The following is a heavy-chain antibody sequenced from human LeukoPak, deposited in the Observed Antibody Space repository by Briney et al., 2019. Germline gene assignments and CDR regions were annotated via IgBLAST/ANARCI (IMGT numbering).Heavy chain of an antibody. CDR2: IIGVGGRT. CDR1: GFTFSSYA. Sequence: GGSLRVSCSASGFTFSSYAMSRVRQAPGKGLEWVSPIIGVGGRTYYADSVKGRLTISRENSKNTLYLQMNGLRAEDTAVYYCAKDRCSGGSCYSRYYFDYWGQGTLVTV. CDR3: AKDRCSGGSCYSRYYFDY. J-gene: IGHJ4*02. V-gene: IGHV3-23*01. D-gene: IGHD2-15*01.